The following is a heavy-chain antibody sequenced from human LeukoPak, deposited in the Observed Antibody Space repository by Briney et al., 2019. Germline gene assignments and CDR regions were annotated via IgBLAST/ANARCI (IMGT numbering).Heavy chain of an antibody. CDR2: INPNSGGT. CDR1: GYTFTGYY. V-gene: IGHV1-2*02. CDR3: ARETIYGSGSYYDPRFDY. D-gene: IGHD3-10*01. J-gene: IGHJ4*02. Sequence: ASVKVSCKASGYTFTGYYMHWVRQAPGQGLEWMGWINPNSGGTNYAQKFQGRVTMTRDTSISTAYMELSRLRSGDTAVYYCARETIYGSGSYYDPRFDYWGQGTLVTVSS.